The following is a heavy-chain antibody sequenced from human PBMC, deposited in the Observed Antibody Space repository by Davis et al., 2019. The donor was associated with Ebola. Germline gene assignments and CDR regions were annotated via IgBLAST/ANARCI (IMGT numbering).Heavy chain of an antibody. CDR3: ASGQLWLQGLDY. D-gene: IGHD5-18*01. CDR2: IYYSGST. CDR1: GGSVSSGYYY. V-gene: IGHV4-61*01. Sequence: SETLSLTCTVSGGSVSSGYYYWSWVRQPPGKGLEWIGYIYYSGSTKNNPSLKSRVTISVDTSKNQFSLKLSSVTAADTAVYYCASGQLWLQGLDYWGQGTLVTVSS. J-gene: IGHJ4*02.